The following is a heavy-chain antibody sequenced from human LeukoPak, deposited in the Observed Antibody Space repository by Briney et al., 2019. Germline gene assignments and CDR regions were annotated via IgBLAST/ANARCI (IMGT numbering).Heavy chain of an antibody. D-gene: IGHD1-26*01. J-gene: IGHJ4*02. CDR2: INSDESST. Sequence: GGSLRLSCAASGFTFSTFWMHWVRQVPGKGLVWVSRINSDESSTDYADFVKGRFTISRDNAKNSLYLQMNSLRAEDTAVYYCARDLVGATYFDYWGQGTLVTVSS. CDR3: ARDLVGATYFDY. CDR1: GFTFSTFW. V-gene: IGHV3-74*01.